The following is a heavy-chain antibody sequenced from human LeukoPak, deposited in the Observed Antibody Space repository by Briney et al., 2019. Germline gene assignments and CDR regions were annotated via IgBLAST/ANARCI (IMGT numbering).Heavy chain of an antibody. V-gene: IGHV1-46*01. CDR3: AKARGEGGYDSRVSGY. D-gene: IGHD5-12*01. CDR1: GYTFTSYY. Sequence: ASVKVSCKASGYTFTSYYMHWVRQAPGQGLEWMGIINPSGGSTSYAQKFQGRVTMTRDTSTSTVYMELSSLRSEDTAVYYCAKARGEGGYDSRVSGYWGQGTLVTVSS. J-gene: IGHJ4*02. CDR2: INPSGGST.